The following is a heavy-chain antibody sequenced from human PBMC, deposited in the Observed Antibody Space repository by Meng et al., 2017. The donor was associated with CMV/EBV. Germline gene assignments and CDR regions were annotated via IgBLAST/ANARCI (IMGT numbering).Heavy chain of an antibody. J-gene: IGHJ4*02. CDR2: IYYSGST. CDR1: GGSVSSGSYY. Sequence: SETLSLTCTVSGGSVSSGSYYWSWIRQPPGKGLEWIGYIYYSGSTNYNPSLKSRVTISVDTSKNQFSLKLSSVTAADTAVYYCARVGSGSYVDYWGQGTLVTVSS. D-gene: IGHD1-26*01. CDR3: ARVGSGSYVDY. V-gene: IGHV4-61*01.